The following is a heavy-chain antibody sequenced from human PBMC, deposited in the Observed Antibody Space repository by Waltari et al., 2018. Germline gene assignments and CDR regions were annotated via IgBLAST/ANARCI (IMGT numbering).Heavy chain of an antibody. CDR1: GFIFSSPA. CDR3: ARLFVDLFTGAHGAFDV. J-gene: IGHJ3*01. V-gene: IGHV3-30*04. CDR2: ISYDGSDK. D-gene: IGHD3-9*01. Sequence: HVQLVESGGGVVQPGRSLRLSCAASGFIFSSPAMHWVRQAPGKGLGWGAVISYDGSDKYYADSVKGGFSISRDNSRNTLYLQMNSLRAEDTAVYYCARLFVDLFTGAHGAFDVWGQGTMVTVSS.